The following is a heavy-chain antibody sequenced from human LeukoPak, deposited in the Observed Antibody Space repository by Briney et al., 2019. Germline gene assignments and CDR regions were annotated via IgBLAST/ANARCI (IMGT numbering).Heavy chain of an antibody. CDR1: GGSISSSSYY. J-gene: IGHJ4*02. CDR2: IYYSGST. D-gene: IGHD3-22*01. CDR3: ARDAMIVVDYFDY. Sequence: SETLSLTCTDSGGSISSSSYYWGWIRQPPGKGLEWIGSIYYSGSTYYNPSLKSRVTISVDTSKNQFSLKLSSVTAADTAVYYCARDAMIVVDYFDYWGQGTLVTVSS. V-gene: IGHV4-39*02.